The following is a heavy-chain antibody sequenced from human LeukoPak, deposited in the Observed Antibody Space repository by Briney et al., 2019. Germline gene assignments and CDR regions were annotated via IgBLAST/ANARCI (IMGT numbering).Heavy chain of an antibody. V-gene: IGHV4-39*07. CDR2: VYYSGST. CDR1: GGSISTTNYY. CDR3: ARSMVLIAAAGKGFDY. Sequence: PSETLSLTCTVSGGSISTTNYYWGWIRQSPGKGLEWFGCVYYSGSTYYNPSLKSRVTISVDTSKNQFSLKVSSVTAADTAVYYCARSMVLIAAAGKGFDYWGQGTLVTVSS. D-gene: IGHD6-13*01. J-gene: IGHJ4*02.